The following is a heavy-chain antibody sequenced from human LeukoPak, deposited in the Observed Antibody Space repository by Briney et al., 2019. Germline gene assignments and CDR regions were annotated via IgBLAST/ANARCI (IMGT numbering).Heavy chain of an antibody. Sequence: SETLSLTCTVSGGSISSSSYYWGWIRQPPGKGLEWIGSIYYSGSTYYNPSLKSRVTISVDTSKNRFSLKLSSVTAADTAVYYCASNGGNYYYYYMDVWGKGTTVTVSS. J-gene: IGHJ6*03. CDR2: IYYSGST. CDR1: GGSISSSSYY. V-gene: IGHV4-39*01. CDR3: ASNGGNYYYYYMDV. D-gene: IGHD4-23*01.